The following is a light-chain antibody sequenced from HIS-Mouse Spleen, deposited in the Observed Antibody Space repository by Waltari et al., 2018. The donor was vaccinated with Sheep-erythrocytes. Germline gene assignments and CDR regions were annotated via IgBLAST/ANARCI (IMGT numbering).Light chain of an antibody. V-gene: IGKV1D-8*02. Sequence: AIWMTQSPSLLSASTGDRVTISCRMRQGISSYLAWYQQKPGKAPELLIYAASTLQSGFQSRFSGSESGTDVTLTISCLQSEDFATYYCEQYYSFPHTFGQGTKVEI. J-gene: IGKJ2*01. CDR1: QGISSY. CDR3: EQYYSFPHT. CDR2: AAS.